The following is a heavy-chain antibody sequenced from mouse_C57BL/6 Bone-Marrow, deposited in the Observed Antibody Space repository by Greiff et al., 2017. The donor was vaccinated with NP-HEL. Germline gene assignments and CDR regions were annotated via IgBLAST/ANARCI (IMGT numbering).Heavy chain of an antibody. CDR3: APYYYGSSYDWYFDV. CDR2: IYPGDGDT. D-gene: IGHD1-1*01. Sequence: VQVVESGPELVKPGASVKISCKASGYAFSSSWMNWVKQRPGKGLEWIGRIYPGDGDTNYNGKFKGKATLTADKSSSTAYMQLSSLTSEDSAVYFCAPYYYGSSYDWYFDVWGTATTVTVSS. CDR1: GYAFSSSW. V-gene: IGHV1-82*01. J-gene: IGHJ1*03.